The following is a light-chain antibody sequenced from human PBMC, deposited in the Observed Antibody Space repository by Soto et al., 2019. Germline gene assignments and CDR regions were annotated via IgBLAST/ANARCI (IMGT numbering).Light chain of an antibody. V-gene: IGLV2-14*03. Sequence: QSALTQPASVSGSPGQWITISCTGTSSDVGGYNYVSWFQQHPGEAPKLMIYDVNNRPSGVSNRFSGSKSGNTASLTISGLQAEDEADYYCASYASSGTAVFGGGTQLTVL. CDR3: ASYASSGTAV. J-gene: IGLJ7*01. CDR2: DVN. CDR1: SSDVGGYNY.